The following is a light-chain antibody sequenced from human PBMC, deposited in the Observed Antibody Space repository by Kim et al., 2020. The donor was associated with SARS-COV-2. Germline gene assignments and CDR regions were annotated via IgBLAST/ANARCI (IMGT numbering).Light chain of an antibody. CDR3: AAWDDSLSGVV. J-gene: IGLJ2*01. CDR2: RNN. CDR1: SSNIGSNY. V-gene: IGLV1-47*01. Sequence: GERVTISCSGSSSNIGSNYVYWYQKLPGTAPNLLIYRNNQRPSGVPDRFSGSKSGTSASLAISGLRSEDEADYYCAAWDDSLSGVVFGGGTQLTVL.